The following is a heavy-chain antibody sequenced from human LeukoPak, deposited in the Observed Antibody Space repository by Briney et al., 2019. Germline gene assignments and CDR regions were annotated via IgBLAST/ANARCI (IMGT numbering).Heavy chain of an antibody. Sequence: GGSLRLSCAASGFTFDDYSMNWVRQAPGKGLEWVSFISSSSGYIFYADSMKGRFTISRDNAKNSLYLQMNSMRAEDTAIYYCTRDLRIAMIADAFDLWGQGTMVTVSS. J-gene: IGHJ3*01. D-gene: IGHD3-22*01. CDR3: TRDLRIAMIADAFDL. CDR1: GFTFDDYS. V-gene: IGHV3-21*01. CDR2: ISSSSGYI.